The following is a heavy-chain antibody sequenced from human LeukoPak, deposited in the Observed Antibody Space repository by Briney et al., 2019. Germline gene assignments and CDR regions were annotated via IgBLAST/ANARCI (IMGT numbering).Heavy chain of an antibody. CDR1: GESISGFY. CDR3: ARVADSSSWYVGWFDP. CDR2: IYYSGST. V-gene: IGHV4-59*01. J-gene: IGHJ5*02. D-gene: IGHD6-13*01. Sequence: SETLSLTCTVSGESISGFYWTWIRQPPGKGLEWIGYIYYSGSTNYNPSLKSRVTISVDTSKNQFSLKLSSVTAADTAVYYCARVADSSSWYVGWFDPWGQGTLVTVSS.